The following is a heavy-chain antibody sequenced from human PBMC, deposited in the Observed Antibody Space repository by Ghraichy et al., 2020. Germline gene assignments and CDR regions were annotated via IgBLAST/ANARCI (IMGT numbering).Heavy chain of an antibody. D-gene: IGHD1-26*01. CDR1: GFTFSSYA. CDR3: AKDLYSGSYYGEGFDY. V-gene: IGHV3-23*01. J-gene: IGHJ4*02. CDR2: ISGSGGST. Sequence: LSLTCAASGFTFSSYAMSWVRQAPGKGLEWVSAISGSGGSTYYADSVKGRFTISRDNSKNTLYLQMNSLRAEDTAVYYCAKDLYSGSYYGEGFDYWGQGTLVTVSS.